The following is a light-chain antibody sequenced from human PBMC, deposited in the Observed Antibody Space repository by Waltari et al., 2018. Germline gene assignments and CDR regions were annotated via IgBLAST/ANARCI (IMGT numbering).Light chain of an antibody. CDR3: QELNTYPQSLT. Sequence: DIQLTQPPPFLSASIGDRVTITCRASQGISSYLAWYQQKPGKAPKLLIYAASTLQSGVPSRSSGSGSATDFTLKFSSLQPEDFATYYCQELNTYPQSLTFGGGTKVEI. V-gene: IGKV1-9*01. CDR1: QGISSY. J-gene: IGKJ4*01. CDR2: AAS.